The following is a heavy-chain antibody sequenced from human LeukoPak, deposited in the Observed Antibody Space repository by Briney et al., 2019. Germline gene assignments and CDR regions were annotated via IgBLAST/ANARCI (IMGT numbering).Heavy chain of an antibody. J-gene: IGHJ4*02. CDR1: GYTFTVHY. CDR2: IKPDSGAT. CDR3: ARDHDYGPDY. D-gene: IGHD4/OR15-4a*01. Sequence: GASVKVSCKASGYTFTVHYLHWLRQAPGQGLEWTGWIKPDSGATNFAHNFQGRVTMTSDTSINTAYMELSSLTSNDSAMYYCARDHDYGPDYWGQGTLVTVSA. V-gene: IGHV1-2*02.